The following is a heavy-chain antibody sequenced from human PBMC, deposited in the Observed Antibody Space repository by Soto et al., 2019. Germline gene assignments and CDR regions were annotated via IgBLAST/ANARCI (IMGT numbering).Heavy chain of an antibody. V-gene: IGHV3-21*01. J-gene: IGHJ3*02. D-gene: IGHD6-19*01. CDR3: ARDAGYSSGQVPESFDI. CDR2: ISTSSNYI. Sequence: EVQLVESGGGLVKPGGSLRLSCAASGFTFSSYSMIWVRQAPGKGLEWVSCISTSSNYIFYGDSVKGRFTISRDNAKNSLYLQMNSLRAEATAVYYCARDAGYSSGQVPESFDIWGQGTMVTVSS. CDR1: GFTFSSYS.